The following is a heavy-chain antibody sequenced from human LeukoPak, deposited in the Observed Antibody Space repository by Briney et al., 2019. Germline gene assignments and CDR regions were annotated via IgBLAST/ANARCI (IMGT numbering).Heavy chain of an antibody. V-gene: IGHV4-59*11. CDR3: ARPGWELLTS. D-gene: IGHD4-23*01. Sequence: SGTLSLTCNVSGASFDSHYWTWVRQTPDKRLEWIGYYFDTGSTDYNPSLKSRVTMSVDRSKNQFFLRLKSVTAADTAVYYCARPGWELLTSWGPGTLVTVSS. J-gene: IGHJ4*02. CDR1: GASFDSHY. CDR2: YFDTGST.